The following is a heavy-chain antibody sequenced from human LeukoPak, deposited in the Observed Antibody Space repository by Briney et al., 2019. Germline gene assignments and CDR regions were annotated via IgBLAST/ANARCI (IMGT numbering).Heavy chain of an antibody. CDR1: GYTFTGYY. CDR3: ARDVRVYCSSTSCPNWFDP. J-gene: IGHJ5*02. V-gene: IGHV1-18*04. CDR2: ISAYNGNT. Sequence: ASVKVSCKASGYTFTGYYMHWVRQAPGQGLEWMGWISAYNGNTNYAQKLQGRVTMTTDTSTSTAYMELRSLRSDDTAVYYCARDVRVYCSSTSCPNWFDPWGQGTLVTVSS. D-gene: IGHD2-2*01.